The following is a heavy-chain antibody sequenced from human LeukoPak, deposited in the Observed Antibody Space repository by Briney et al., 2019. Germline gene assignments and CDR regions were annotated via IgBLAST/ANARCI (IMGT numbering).Heavy chain of an antibody. CDR1: GGTFSSYA. D-gene: IGHD4-17*01. V-gene: IGHV7-4-1*02. J-gene: IGHJ3*02. Sequence: GSSVKVSCKASGGTFSSYAISWVRQAPGQGLEWMGWINTNTGNPTYAQGFTGRFVFSLDTSVSTAYLQISSLKAEDTAVYYCARELPTTVTPFDIWGQGTMVTVSS. CDR2: INTNTGNP. CDR3: ARELPTTVTPFDI.